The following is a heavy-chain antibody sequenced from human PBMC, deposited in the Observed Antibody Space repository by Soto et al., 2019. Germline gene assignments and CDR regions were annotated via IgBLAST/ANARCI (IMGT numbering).Heavy chain of an antibody. V-gene: IGHV4-59*01. J-gene: IGHJ6*03. CDR3: ARGHLGYCSSLTCHPGDDYYYYMDV. CDR2: VYHSGST. D-gene: IGHD2-2*01. Sequence: SETLSLTCTVSGASISGYYWSWIRQPPGKGLEWIGYVYHSGSTNSNASLKSRVTISVDTSKNQFSLKLSSVTAADTAIYYCARGHLGYCSSLTCHPGDDYYYYMDVWGKGTTVTVSS. CDR1: GASISGYY.